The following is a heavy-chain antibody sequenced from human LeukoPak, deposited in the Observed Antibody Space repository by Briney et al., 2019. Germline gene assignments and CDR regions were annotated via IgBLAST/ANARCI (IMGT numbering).Heavy chain of an antibody. CDR3: ARRGGMRVGYYDSSGPDWYFDL. V-gene: IGHV1-69*05. J-gene: IGHJ2*01. CDR1: GYTFTSYD. Sequence: GASVKVSCKASGYTFTSYDINWVRQATGQGLEWMGGIIPIFGTANYAQKFQGRVTITTDESTSTAYMELSSLRSEDTAVYYCARRGGMRVGYYDSSGPDWYFDLWGRGTLVTVSS. CDR2: IIPIFGTA. D-gene: IGHD3-22*01.